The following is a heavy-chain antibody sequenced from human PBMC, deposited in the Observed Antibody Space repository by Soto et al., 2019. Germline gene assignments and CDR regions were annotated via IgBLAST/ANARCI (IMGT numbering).Heavy chain of an antibody. V-gene: IGHV4-39*01. Sequence: QLQLQESGPGLVKPSETLSLTCTVSGGSISDDTYYWGWIRQPPGKGLEWIGSIYYSGTSSYNPSLESRVAMAVDTAKKPLSLRLKSGTAADTAVYYWARLHCLRPNCVPLDPWGQGTLVIVSS. CDR3: ARLHCLRPNCVPLDP. D-gene: IGHD1-1*01. CDR2: IYYSGTS. CDR1: GGSISDDTYY. J-gene: IGHJ5*02.